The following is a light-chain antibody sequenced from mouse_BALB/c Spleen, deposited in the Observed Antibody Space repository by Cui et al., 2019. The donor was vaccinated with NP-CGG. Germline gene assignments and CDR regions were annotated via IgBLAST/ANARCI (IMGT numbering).Light chain of an antibody. J-gene: IGLJ1*01. CDR3: ALWYSNHWV. V-gene: IGLV1*01. CDR2: GTH. Sequence: QSVVTQESALTTSPGETVTLTCRSSTGAVTTSNYANWVQEKPDHLFTGLIGGTHNRAPGFPARFSGSLIGDKAALTITGAQTEDEAIYFCALWYSNHWVFGGGTKLTVL. CDR1: TGAVTTSNY.